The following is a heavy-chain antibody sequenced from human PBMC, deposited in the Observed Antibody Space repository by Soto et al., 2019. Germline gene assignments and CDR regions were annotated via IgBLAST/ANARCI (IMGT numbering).Heavy chain of an antibody. CDR1: GYTFTSYG. J-gene: IGHJ4*02. Sequence: ASVKVSCKASGYTFTSYGISWVRQAPGQGLEWMGWISAYNGNTNYAQKLQGRVTMTTDTSTSTAYMELRSLRSDDTAVYYCARVVWFGELLYHGNFDYWGQGTLVTVSS. CDR2: ISAYNGNT. CDR3: ARVVWFGELLYHGNFDY. D-gene: IGHD3-10*01. V-gene: IGHV1-18*01.